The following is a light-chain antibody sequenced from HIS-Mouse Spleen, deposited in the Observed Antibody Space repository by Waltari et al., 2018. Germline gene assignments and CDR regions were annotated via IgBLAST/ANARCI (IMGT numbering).Light chain of an antibody. J-gene: IGKJ2*01. Sequence: EIVLTQSPGTLSLSPGERATLPCRASQCVSSSYLAWYQQKPGQAPRLLIYGASSRATGIPDRFSGSGSGTDFTLTISRLEPEDFAVYYCQQYGSSPYTFGQGTKLEIK. CDR1: QCVSSSY. CDR3: QQYGSSPYT. V-gene: IGKV3-20*01. CDR2: GAS.